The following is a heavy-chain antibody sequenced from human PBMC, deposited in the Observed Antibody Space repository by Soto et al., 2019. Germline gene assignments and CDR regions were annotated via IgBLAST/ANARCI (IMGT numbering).Heavy chain of an antibody. CDR2: ISYDGSDK. Sequence: PGGSLRLSCAASGFTFSNYGMHWVRQAPRKGLEWVAVISYDGSDKYYADSVKGRFTISRDDSKNMLYLQMNSLRPEDTAVYYCAKDRGRIADNYFDPWGQGTRVTVSS. CDR3: AKDRGRIADNYFDP. D-gene: IGHD3-10*01. J-gene: IGHJ5*02. CDR1: GFTFSNYG. V-gene: IGHV3-30*18.